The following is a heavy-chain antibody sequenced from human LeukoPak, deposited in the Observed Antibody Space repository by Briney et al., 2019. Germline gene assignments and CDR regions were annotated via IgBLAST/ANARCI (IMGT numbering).Heavy chain of an antibody. J-gene: IGHJ4*02. CDR2: ISGDGGST. D-gene: IGHD4-17*01. CDR1: GFTFDDYA. V-gene: IGHV3-43*02. CDR3: AREDDYGDSDFDY. Sequence: GGSLRLSCAASGFTFDDYAMHWVRQAPGEGLEWVSLISGDGGSTYYADSVKGRFTISRDNSKNSLYLQMNSLRTEDTALYYCAREDDYGDSDFDYWGQGTLVTVSS.